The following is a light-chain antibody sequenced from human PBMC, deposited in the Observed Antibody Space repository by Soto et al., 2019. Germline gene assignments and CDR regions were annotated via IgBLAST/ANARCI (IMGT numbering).Light chain of an antibody. CDR1: SNDVGNYNL. J-gene: IGLJ1*01. Sequence: QSALTQPASVSGSPGQSITISCTGTSNDVGNYNLVSWYQQHPGKAPKLMIYEGTKRPSGVSNRFSGSKSGNTASLTISGLQAEDEADYYCCSYAGSSFYVFGTGTKVTVL. V-gene: IGLV2-23*01. CDR3: CSYAGSSFYV. CDR2: EGT.